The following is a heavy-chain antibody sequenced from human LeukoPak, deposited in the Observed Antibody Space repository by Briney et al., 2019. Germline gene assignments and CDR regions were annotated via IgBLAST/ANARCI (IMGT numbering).Heavy chain of an antibody. CDR2: ISYDGSNK. V-gene: IGHV3-30*03. J-gene: IGHJ4*02. D-gene: IGHD2-15*01. Sequence: PGGSLRLSCAASGFTFSSYGMPWVRQAPGKGLEWVAVISYDGSNKYYADSVKGRFTISRDNSKNTLYLQMNSLRAEDTAVYYCARGYCSGGSCYSGLDYWGQGTLVTVSS. CDR1: GFTFSSYG. CDR3: ARGYCSGGSCYSGLDY.